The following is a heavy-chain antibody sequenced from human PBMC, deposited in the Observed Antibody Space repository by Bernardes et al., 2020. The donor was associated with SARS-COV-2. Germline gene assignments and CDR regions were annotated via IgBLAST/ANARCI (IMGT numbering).Heavy chain of an antibody. D-gene: IGHD3-3*01. CDR3: TRQHLGGVTIFGVVTTDRYFDY. J-gene: IGHJ4*02. CDR2: IYYSAST. Sequence: SETLSLTCTVSGGSISSSSYYWGWIRQPPGKGLEWIGNIYYSASTYYNPSLKSRVTISVDTSKNQFSLKLSSVTAADTAVYYCTRQHLGGVTIFGVVTTDRYFDYWGKGTLVTVSS. V-gene: IGHV4-39*01. CDR1: GGSISSSSYY.